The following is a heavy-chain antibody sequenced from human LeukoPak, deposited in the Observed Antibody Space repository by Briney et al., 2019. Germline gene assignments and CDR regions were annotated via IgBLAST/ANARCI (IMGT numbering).Heavy chain of an antibody. CDR2: VSGYNGNT. J-gene: IGHJ4*02. Sequence: GASVKVSCKTSGYTFSRHGITWVRQAPGQGLEWMGWVSGYNGNTNYAQNVQGRVTMTTDTSTNTAYMELRSLRSDDTAVHYCAKDIHPGLDSGASCCFDYWGQGTPVTVSS. CDR1: GYTFSRHG. D-gene: IGHD3-22*01. CDR3: AKDIHPGLDSGASCCFDY. V-gene: IGHV1-18*01.